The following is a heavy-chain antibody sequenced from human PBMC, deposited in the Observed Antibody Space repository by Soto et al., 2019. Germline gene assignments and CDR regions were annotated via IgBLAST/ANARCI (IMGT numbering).Heavy chain of an antibody. CDR2: INDSGNI. CDR3: ARGLILWFGELSRRGGYYYYMDV. CDR1: GGSFSGYQ. V-gene: IGHV4-34*01. D-gene: IGHD3-10*01. Sequence: QVQLQQWGAGLLKPSETLSLTCAVYGGSFSGYQWSWIRQTPGMGLEWIGEINDSGNIIFNPSLKSRVTILLDTPKKQISLKLSSVTAADSAVYYCARGLILWFGELSRRGGYYYYMDVWGKGTTVTVSS. J-gene: IGHJ6*03.